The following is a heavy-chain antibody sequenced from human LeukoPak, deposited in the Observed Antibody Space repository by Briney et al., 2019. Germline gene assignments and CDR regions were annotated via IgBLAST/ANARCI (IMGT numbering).Heavy chain of an antibody. CDR3: ARTGYSSGWYFDY. Sequence: SETLSFTCTVSGGSISSYYWSWIRQPPGKGLEWIGYIYYSGSTNYNPSLKSRVTISVDTSKNQFSLKLSSVTAADTAVYYCARTGYSSGWYFDYWGQGTLVTVSS. CDR1: GGSISSYY. CDR2: IYYSGST. D-gene: IGHD6-19*01. J-gene: IGHJ4*02. V-gene: IGHV4-59*01.